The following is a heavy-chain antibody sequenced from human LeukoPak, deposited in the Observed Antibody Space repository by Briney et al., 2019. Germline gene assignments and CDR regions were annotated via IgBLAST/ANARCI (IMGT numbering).Heavy chain of an antibody. D-gene: IGHD1-1*01. Sequence: PGGSLRLSSSGSGFIGGSEYMTWGRQAPGKGLEYVSVIYKGGTPEYADSVRGRFTISRDNSKNTLYLQMDSLRADDTAVYYCARGMNWNDLSLDSWGQGTLVTVS. V-gene: IGHV3-53*01. CDR3: ARGMNWNDLSLDS. J-gene: IGHJ4*02. CDR2: IYKGGTP. CDR1: GFIGGSEY.